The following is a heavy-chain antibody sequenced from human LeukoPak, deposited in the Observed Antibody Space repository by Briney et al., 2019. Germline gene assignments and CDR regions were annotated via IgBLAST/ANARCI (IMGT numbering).Heavy chain of an antibody. J-gene: IGHJ5*02. CDR3: ARHGYLAGNWFDP. Sequence: PSETLSLTCAVYGGSFSGYYWSWIRQPPGKGLEWIGEINHSGSTNYNPSLKSRVTISLDTSKNQFSLKMSSVTAADTAVYYCARHGYLAGNWFDPWGQGTLVTVSS. D-gene: IGHD5-24*01. CDR2: INHSGST. CDR1: GGSFSGYY. V-gene: IGHV4-34*01.